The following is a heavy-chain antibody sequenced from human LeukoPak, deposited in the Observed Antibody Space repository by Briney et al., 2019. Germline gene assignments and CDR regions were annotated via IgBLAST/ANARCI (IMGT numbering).Heavy chain of an antibody. D-gene: IGHD5-12*01. Sequence: GGSLRLSCAASGFTFSSYWVHWVRQAPGKGLVWVSRFNTDGSSTSYADSVKGRFTISRDNAKNTLYLQMNSLRAEDTAVYYCATNQIVATMPPSDGMDVWGQGTTVTVSS. J-gene: IGHJ6*02. V-gene: IGHV3-74*01. CDR3: ATNQIVATMPPSDGMDV. CDR1: GFTFSSYW. CDR2: FNTDGSST.